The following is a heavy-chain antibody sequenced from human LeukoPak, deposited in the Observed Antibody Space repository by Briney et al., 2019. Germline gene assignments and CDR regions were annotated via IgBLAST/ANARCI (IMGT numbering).Heavy chain of an antibody. V-gene: IGHV1-2*02. J-gene: IGHJ3*02. D-gene: IGHD3-22*01. CDR2: MNPNSGGT. CDR1: GYTFTSYD. Sequence: GASVKVSCKASGYTFTSYDINWVRQATGQGLEWMGWMNPNSGGTNYAQKFQGRVTMTRDTSISTAYMELSRLRSDDTAVYYCAREESDYYDRTAPLDIWGQGTMVTVSS. CDR3: AREESDYYDRTAPLDI.